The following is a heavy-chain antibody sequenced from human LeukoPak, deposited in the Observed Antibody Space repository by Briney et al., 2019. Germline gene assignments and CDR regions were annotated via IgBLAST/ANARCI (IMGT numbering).Heavy chain of an antibody. CDR3: ATYYYGSGSYGAFDI. J-gene: IGHJ3*02. V-gene: IGHV3-23*01. CDR1: GFTFSSYA. Sequence: GGSLRFSCAASGFTFSSYAMSWVRQAPGKGLEWVSAISGSGGSTYYADSVKGRFTISRDNSKNTLYLQMNSLRAEDTAVYYCATYYYGSGSYGAFDIWGQGTMVTVSS. D-gene: IGHD3-10*01. CDR2: ISGSGGST.